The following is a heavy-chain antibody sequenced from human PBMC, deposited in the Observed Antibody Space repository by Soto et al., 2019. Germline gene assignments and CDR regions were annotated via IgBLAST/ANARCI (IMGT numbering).Heavy chain of an antibody. CDR2: INAGNGNT. V-gene: IGHV1-3*05. CDR1: GYTFTSYA. CDR3: VHSSGYYSFDY. J-gene: IGHJ4*02. Sequence: QVQLVQSGAEEKKPGASVKVSCKASGYTFTSYAMHWVRQAPGQRLEWMGWINAGNGNTKYSQKFRGRVTITRDTSASTAYMELSSLRSEDTAVYYCVHSSGYYSFDYWGQGTLVTVSS. D-gene: IGHD3-22*01.